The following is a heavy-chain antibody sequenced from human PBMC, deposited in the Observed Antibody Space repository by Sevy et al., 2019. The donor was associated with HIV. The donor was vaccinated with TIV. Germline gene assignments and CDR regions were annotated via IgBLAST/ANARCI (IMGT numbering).Heavy chain of an antibody. CDR2: ISYDGSNK. D-gene: IGHD6-19*01. J-gene: IGHJ4*02. V-gene: IGHV3-30*18. Sequence: GGSLRLSCAASGFTFSSYGMHWVRQAPGKGLEWVAVISYDGSNKYYADSVKGRFTISRDNSKNTLYLQMNSLRAEDTAVYYCANLGSSGWEEFYFDYWGQGTLVTVSS. CDR3: ANLGSSGWEEFYFDY. CDR1: GFTFSSYG.